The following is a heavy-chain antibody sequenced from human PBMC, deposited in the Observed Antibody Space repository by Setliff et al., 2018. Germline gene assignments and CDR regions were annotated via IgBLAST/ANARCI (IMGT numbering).Heavy chain of an antibody. CDR2: ISACNGNT. CDR3: ARVRYYYDSSGWFDP. Sequence: ASVKVSCKASGYTFTSYGISWVRQAPGQGLEWMGWISACNGNTNYAQKLQGRVTMTTDTSTSTAYMELRSLRSDDTAVYYCARVRYYYDSSGWFDPWGQGTLVTVSS. CDR1: GYTFTSYG. J-gene: IGHJ5*02. V-gene: IGHV1-18*01. D-gene: IGHD3-22*01.